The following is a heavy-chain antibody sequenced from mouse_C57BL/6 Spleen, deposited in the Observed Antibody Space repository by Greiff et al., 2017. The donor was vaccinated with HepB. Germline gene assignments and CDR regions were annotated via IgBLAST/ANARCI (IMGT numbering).Heavy chain of an antibody. Sequence: EVKLVESGGGLVKPGGSLKLSCAASGFTFSSYAMSWVRQTPEKRLEWVATISDGGSYTYYPDNVKGRFPISRDNAKNNLYLQMSHLKSEDTAMYYCARDRYYYGSSHKYFDVWGTGTTVTGSS. CDR3: ARDRYYYGSSHKYFDV. D-gene: IGHD1-1*01. J-gene: IGHJ1*03. CDR1: GFTFSSYA. V-gene: IGHV5-4*01. CDR2: ISDGGSYT.